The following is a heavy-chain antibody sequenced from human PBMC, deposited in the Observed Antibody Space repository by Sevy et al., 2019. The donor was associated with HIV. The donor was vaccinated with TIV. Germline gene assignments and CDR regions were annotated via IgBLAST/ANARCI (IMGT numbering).Heavy chain of an antibody. CDR2: INPNSGGT. Sequence: ASVKVSCKASGYTFTGYYMHWVRQAPGQGLEWMGWINPNSGGTNCAQKFQGRVTMTRDTSISTAYMELSRLRSDDTAVYYCARDTPKTYYYDSSGYYHTWGQGTLVTVSS. CDR1: GYTFTGYY. CDR3: ARDTPKTYYYDSSGYYHT. D-gene: IGHD3-22*01. V-gene: IGHV1-2*02. J-gene: IGHJ5*02.